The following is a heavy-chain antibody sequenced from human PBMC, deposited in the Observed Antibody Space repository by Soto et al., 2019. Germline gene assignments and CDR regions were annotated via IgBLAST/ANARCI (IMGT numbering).Heavy chain of an antibody. CDR3: ARDVESGSSQYYYYYCGMDV. CDR1: GFTFSSYA. D-gene: IGHD1-26*01. J-gene: IGHJ6*02. CDR2: ISYDGSNK. Sequence: QVQLVESGGGVVQPGRSLRLSCAASGFTFSSYAMHWVRQAPGKGLEWVAVISYDGSNKYYADSVKGRFTISRDNSKNTLYLQMNRLRAEDTAVYYCARDVESGSSQYYYYYCGMDVWGQGTTVTVSS. V-gene: IGHV3-30-3*01.